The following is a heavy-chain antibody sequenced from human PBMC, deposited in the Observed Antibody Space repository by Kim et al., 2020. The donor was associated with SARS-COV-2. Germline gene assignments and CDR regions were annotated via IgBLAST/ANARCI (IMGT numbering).Heavy chain of an antibody. V-gene: IGHV1-69*13. Sequence: SVKVSCKASGGTFSSYAISWVRQAPGQGLEWMGGIIPIFGTANYAQKFQGRVTITADESTSTAYMELSSLRSEDTAVYYCARVSGRDYGDYAVTDYWGQGTLVTVSS. CDR3: ARVSGRDYGDYAVTDY. CDR2: IIPIFGTA. CDR1: GGTFSSYA. J-gene: IGHJ4*02. D-gene: IGHD4-17*01.